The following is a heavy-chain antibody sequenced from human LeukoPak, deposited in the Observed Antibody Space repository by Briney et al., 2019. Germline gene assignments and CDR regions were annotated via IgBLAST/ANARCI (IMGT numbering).Heavy chain of an antibody. J-gene: IGHJ4*02. V-gene: IGHV1-2*02. D-gene: IGHD6-13*01. Sequence: ASVTVSCKASVYTFTDYSMHWVRQAPGQGLEWMGWINPNSGGTDYAQKFQGRVTMTRVTSISTAYLEVTRLTSDDTAVYFCVRDMIAAAGAGGWGQGTLVTVSS. CDR3: VRDMIAAAGAGG. CDR1: VYTFTDYS. CDR2: INPNSGGT.